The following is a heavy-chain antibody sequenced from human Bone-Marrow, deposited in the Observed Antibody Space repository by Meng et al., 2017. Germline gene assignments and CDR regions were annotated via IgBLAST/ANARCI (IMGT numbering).Heavy chain of an antibody. J-gene: IGHJ2*01. D-gene: IGHD5-24*01. V-gene: IGHV4-61*01. CDR1: GGDVITGSYY. Sequence: QLRWPAPVLLSAAETPFTTAPCAGGDVITGSYYWSSIRPPPGKVLEWIRFIHYSGSTNYNPSFKTRVTISVDTSKNQCSLKLSSVTSADTAVYYCARVCHGMATIYWYFDLWGQGTLVTVSS. CDR3: ARVCHGMATIYWYFDL. CDR2: IHYSGST.